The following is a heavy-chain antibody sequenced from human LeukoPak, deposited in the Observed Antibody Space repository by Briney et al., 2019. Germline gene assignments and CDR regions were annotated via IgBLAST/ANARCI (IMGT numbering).Heavy chain of an antibody. CDR1: GFTFSIYW. CDR3: AKEDSSGYSHYGMDV. D-gene: IGHD3-22*01. CDR2: INQDGSQK. J-gene: IGHJ6*02. Sequence: GRSLRLSCAASGFTFSIYWMSWVRQAPGKGLEWVANINQDGSQKYYADSVKGRFTISRDNSKNSLYLQMNSLRTEDTALYYCAKEDSSGYSHYGMDVWGQGTTVTVSS. V-gene: IGHV3-7*03.